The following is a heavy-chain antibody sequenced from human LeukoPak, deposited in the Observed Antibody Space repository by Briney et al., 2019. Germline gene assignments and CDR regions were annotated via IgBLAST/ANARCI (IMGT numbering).Heavy chain of an antibody. CDR1: GFSVSSNY. J-gene: IGHJ4*02. D-gene: IGHD3-22*01. V-gene: IGHV3-53*01. Sequence: PGGSLRLSCAASGFSVSSNYMTWVRQAPGKGLEGVSGIYGGGNTYYADSVGGRFTISRDNSKNTLYLQMNSLRVEDTAMYYCARGRWSSSGYQDYWGWGTLVTVSS. CDR3: ARGRWSSSGYQDY. CDR2: IYGGGNT.